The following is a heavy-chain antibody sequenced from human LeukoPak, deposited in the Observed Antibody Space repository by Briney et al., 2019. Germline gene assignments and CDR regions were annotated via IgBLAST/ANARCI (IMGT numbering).Heavy chain of an antibody. D-gene: IGHD7-27*01. CDR2: IYHSGST. Sequence: SETLSLTCGVSGGSISSTNWWSWVRQLPGKGPEWIGEIYHSGSTNYNPSLKSRVTISVDKSKNQFSLKLSSVTAADTAVYYCARGDKNFYYGIDVWGQGTTVTVSS. CDR1: GGSISSTNW. CDR3: ARGDKNFYYGIDV. V-gene: IGHV4-4*02. J-gene: IGHJ6*02.